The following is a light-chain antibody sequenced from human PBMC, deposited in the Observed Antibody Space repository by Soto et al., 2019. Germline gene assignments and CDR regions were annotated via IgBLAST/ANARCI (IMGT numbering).Light chain of an antibody. J-gene: IGLJ2*01. CDR1: SSDVGNYNY. CDR2: DVN. CDR3: SSYTSSSTLV. V-gene: IGLV2-14*01. Sequence: QSVLTQPASVSGSPGQSITISCTGTSSDVGNYNYVSWHQQHPGRAPKLMIYDVNNRPSGVSNRFSGSKSGNTASLTISGHHAEDEGDYYCSSYTSSSTLVFGGGTKVTVL.